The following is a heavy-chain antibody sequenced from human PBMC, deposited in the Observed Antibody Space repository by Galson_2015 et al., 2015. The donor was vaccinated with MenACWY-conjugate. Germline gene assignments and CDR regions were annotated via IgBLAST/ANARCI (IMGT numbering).Heavy chain of an antibody. J-gene: IGHJ4*02. CDR1: GFTFSNYA. Sequence: SLRLSCAASGFTFSNYAMSWVRQAPGKGLEWVSGISGSGGSTYYPGSVKGRFTISRDNSKNTLYLQMNSLRAEDTAVYHCVKNLDVAVAGFDYWGQGTLVTVSS. CDR3: VKNLDVAVAGFDY. V-gene: IGHV3-23*01. CDR2: ISGSGGST. D-gene: IGHD6-19*01.